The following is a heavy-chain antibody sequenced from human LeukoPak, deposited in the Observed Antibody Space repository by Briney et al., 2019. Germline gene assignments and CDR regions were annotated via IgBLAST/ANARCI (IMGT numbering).Heavy chain of an antibody. D-gene: IGHD3-22*01. CDR2: ISSSSSTI. Sequence: PGGSLRLSCAASGFTFSSYSMNWVRQAPGKGLEWVSYISSSSSTIYYADSVKGRFTISRDNAKNSLYLQMNSLRAEDTAVYYCARDYYDSSGYHDAFDIWGQGTMVTVSS. CDR1: GFTFSSYS. V-gene: IGHV3-48*04. J-gene: IGHJ3*02. CDR3: ARDYYDSSGYHDAFDI.